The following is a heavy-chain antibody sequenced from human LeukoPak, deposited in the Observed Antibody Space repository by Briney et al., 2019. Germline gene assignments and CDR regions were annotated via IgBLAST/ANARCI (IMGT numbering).Heavy chain of an antibody. J-gene: IGHJ5*02. CDR3: ARDAKWEPYSSSWGWFDP. V-gene: IGHV1-2*02. CDR1: GYTFTGYY. D-gene: IGHD6-13*01. CDR2: INPNSGGT. Sequence: ASVKVSCKASGYTFTGYYMHWVRQAPGQGLEWMGWINPNSGGTNYAQKFQGRVTMTRDTSISTAYVELSRLRSDDTAVYYCARDAKWEPYSSSWGWFDPWGQGTLVTVSS.